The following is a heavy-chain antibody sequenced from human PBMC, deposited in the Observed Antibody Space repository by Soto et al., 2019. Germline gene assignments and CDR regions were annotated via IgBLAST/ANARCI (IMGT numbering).Heavy chain of an antibody. J-gene: IGHJ4*02. D-gene: IGHD5-18*01. CDR2: ISYDGSNK. Sequence: GGSLRLSCAASGFTFSSYAMHWVRQAPGKGLEWVAVISYDGSNKYYADSVEGRFTISRDNSKNTLYLQMNSLRAEDTAVYYCARDGRYSYGGYYFDYWGQGTLVTVSS. CDR3: ARDGRYSYGGYYFDY. CDR1: GFTFSSYA. V-gene: IGHV3-30-3*01.